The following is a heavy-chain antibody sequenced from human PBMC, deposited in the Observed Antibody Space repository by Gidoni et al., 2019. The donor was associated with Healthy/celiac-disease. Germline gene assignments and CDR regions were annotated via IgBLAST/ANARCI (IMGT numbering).Heavy chain of an antibody. Sequence: EVQLLASGGDLVQPGGSLKPTCAASDFTFTSYAMSLVPQGPGKGLEWVSAISGSCGSTYYAHSVKGRFTISRDNSKNTLYLQMSSLRAEDTAVYYCAKDRSIAARPYYFDYWGQGTLVTVSS. CDR3: AKDRSIAARPYYFDY. CDR2: ISGSCGST. D-gene: IGHD6-6*01. CDR1: DFTFTSYA. J-gene: IGHJ4*02. V-gene: IGHV3-23*01.